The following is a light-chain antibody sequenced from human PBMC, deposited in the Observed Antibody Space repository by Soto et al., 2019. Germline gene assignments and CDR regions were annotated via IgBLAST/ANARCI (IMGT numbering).Light chain of an antibody. J-gene: IGLJ1*01. CDR3: SSYTSTSTL. CDR2: EVS. CDR1: SSDVGGYNY. V-gene: IGLV2-14*01. Sequence: QSVLTQPASVSGSPGQSITISCTGTSSDVGGYNYVSWYQQHPGKAPKLMIYEVSNRPSGDSHRFSGSKSGNTDSLTISGLQAQDEADYYCSSYTSTSTLFGPGTKLTVL.